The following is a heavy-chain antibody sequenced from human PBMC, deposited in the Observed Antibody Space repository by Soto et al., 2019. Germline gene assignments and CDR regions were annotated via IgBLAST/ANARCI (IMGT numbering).Heavy chain of an antibody. Sequence: QVQLVESGGGVVQPGRSLRLSCAASGFTFSTYGMHWVRQAPGKGLEWVAVIWYDGSNKYYADSVKGRFTISRDNSKNTLYLQMNSLRAEDTAVYYCARDPVVGGDVVDGMDVWGQGTTVTVSS. CDR2: IWYDGSNK. CDR1: GFTFSTYG. CDR3: ARDPVVGGDVVDGMDV. V-gene: IGHV3-33*01. J-gene: IGHJ6*02. D-gene: IGHD3-3*01.